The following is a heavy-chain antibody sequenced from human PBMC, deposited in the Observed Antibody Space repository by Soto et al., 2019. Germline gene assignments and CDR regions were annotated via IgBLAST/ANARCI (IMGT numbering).Heavy chain of an antibody. V-gene: IGHV3-21*01. J-gene: IGHJ4*02. Sequence: GGSLRLSCAASGFTFSSYSMNWVRQAPGKGLEWVSSISSSSSYIYYADSVKGRFTISRDNAKNSLYLQMNSLRAEDTAVYYCAREVAYYGSGSYYSYYFDYWGQGTLVTVSS. CDR3: AREVAYYGSGSYYSYYFDY. CDR1: GFTFSSYS. CDR2: ISSSSSYI. D-gene: IGHD3-10*01.